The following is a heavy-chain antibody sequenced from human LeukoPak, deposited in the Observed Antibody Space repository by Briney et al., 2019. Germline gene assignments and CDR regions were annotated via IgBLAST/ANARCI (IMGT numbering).Heavy chain of an antibody. CDR3: ARDASVRVVVAATRGGFDP. J-gene: IGHJ5*02. CDR1: GFTFSSYA. CDR2: IPYDGSNK. V-gene: IGHV3-30-3*01. Sequence: GGSLRLSCAASGFTFSSYAMHWVRQAPGEGLEWVAVIPYDGSNKYYADSVKGRFTISRDNSKNTLYLQMNSLRAEDTAVYYCARDASVRVVVAATRGGFDPWGQGTLVTVSS. D-gene: IGHD2-15*01.